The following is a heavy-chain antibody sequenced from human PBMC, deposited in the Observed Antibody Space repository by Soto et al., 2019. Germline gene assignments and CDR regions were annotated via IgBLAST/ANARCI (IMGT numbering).Heavy chain of an antibody. D-gene: IGHD2-15*01. CDR2: ISSSSSTI. Sequence: EVQLMESGGGLVQPWGSLRLSCAASGFTFSTYSMHWVRQAPGKGLEWVSYISSSSSTIYYADSVKGRFTISRDNAKNSLYLQMNSLRDEDTAVYYCARDAPRCSGGTCFDYWGQGTLVTVSS. J-gene: IGHJ4*02. CDR1: GFTFSTYS. CDR3: ARDAPRCSGGTCFDY. V-gene: IGHV3-48*02.